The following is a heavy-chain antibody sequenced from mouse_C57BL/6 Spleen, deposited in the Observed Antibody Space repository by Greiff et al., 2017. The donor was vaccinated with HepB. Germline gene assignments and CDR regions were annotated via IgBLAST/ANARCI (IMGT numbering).Heavy chain of an antibody. Sequence: EVKVVESGGGLVQPGGSLKLSCAASGFTFSDYYMYWVRQTPEKRLEWVAYISNGGGSTYYPDTVKGRFTISRDNAKNTLYLQMSRLKSEDTAMYYCARHRGSSGYNYAMDYWGQGTSVTVSS. J-gene: IGHJ4*01. CDR2: ISNGGGST. CDR1: GFTFSDYY. D-gene: IGHD3-2*02. CDR3: ARHRGSSGYNYAMDY. V-gene: IGHV5-12*01.